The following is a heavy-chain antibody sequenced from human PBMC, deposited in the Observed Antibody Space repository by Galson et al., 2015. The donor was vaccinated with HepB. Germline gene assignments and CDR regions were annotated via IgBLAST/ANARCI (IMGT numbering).Heavy chain of an antibody. CDR3: ARDSIPPRYYYGMDV. Sequence: SLRLSCAASGFTFSSYSMNWVRQAPGKGLEWVSSISSSSSHIYYADSVKGRFTISRDNAKNSLYLQMNSLRAEDTAVYYCARDSIPPRYYYGMDVWGQGTTVTVSS. J-gene: IGHJ6*02. V-gene: IGHV3-21*01. CDR1: GFTFSSYS. CDR2: ISSSSSHI.